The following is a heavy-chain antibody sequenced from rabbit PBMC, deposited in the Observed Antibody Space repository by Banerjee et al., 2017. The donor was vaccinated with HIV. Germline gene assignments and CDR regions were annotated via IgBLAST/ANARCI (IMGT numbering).Heavy chain of an antibody. CDR2: IYTGSGST. CDR1: GFSFSNKYV. V-gene: IGHV1S45*01. Sequence: QEQLEESGGDLVKPEGSLTLTCTASGFSFSNKYVMCWVRQAPGKGLEWIGCIYTGSGSTYYASWAKGRFTISSDNAQNTVDLQMNSLTAADTATYFCARDAGYAGSNLWGQGTLVTVS. CDR3: ARDAGYAGSNL. D-gene: IGHD4-2*01. J-gene: IGHJ4*01.